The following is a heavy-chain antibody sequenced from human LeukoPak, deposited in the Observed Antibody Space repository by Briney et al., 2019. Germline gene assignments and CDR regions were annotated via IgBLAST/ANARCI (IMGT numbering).Heavy chain of an antibody. CDR3: AKDKYSSPVMVHGMDV. Sequence: PGGSLRLSCAASGFTFSSHWMHWVRQAPGKGLVWVSRINSDGSSISYADSVKGRFTISRDNAKNTLYLRMNSLRAEDTAVYYCAKDKYSSPVMVHGMDVWGQGTTVTVSS. D-gene: IGHD6-13*01. V-gene: IGHV3-74*01. CDR1: GFTFSSHW. J-gene: IGHJ6*02. CDR2: INSDGSSI.